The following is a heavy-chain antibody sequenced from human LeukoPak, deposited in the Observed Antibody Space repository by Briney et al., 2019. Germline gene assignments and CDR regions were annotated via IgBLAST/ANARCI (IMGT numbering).Heavy chain of an antibody. J-gene: IGHJ4*02. CDR3: TRDVKGVFDY. CDR2: ISGYNGNT. Sequence: ASVKVSCKASGYTFTSDGISWVRQAPGQGLEWMAWISGYNGNTNYAQKFQGRVTMTKDTSTSTAYMELRSLTSEDTAVYYCTRDVKGVFDYWGRGTLVTVSS. V-gene: IGHV1-18*01. CDR1: GYTFTSDG. D-gene: IGHD2-8*01.